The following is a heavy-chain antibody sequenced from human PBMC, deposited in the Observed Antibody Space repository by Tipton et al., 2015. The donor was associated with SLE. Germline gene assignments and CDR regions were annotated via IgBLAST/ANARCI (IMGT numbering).Heavy chain of an antibody. CDR2: IRSKAYGGTT. CDR1: GFTFGDYA. J-gene: IGHJ3*02. CDR3: TRAAAGAGAAFDI. V-gene: IGHV3-49*03. D-gene: IGHD6-13*01. Sequence: SLRLFCTASGFTFGDYAMSWFRQAPGKGLEWVGFIRSKAYGGTTEYAASVKGRFTISRDDSKSIAYLQMNSLKTEDTAVYYCTRAAAGAGAAFDIWGQGTMVTVSS.